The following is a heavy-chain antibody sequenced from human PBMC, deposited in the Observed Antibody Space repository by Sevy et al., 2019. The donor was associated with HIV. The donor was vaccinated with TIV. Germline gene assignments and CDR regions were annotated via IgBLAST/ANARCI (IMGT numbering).Heavy chain of an antibody. CDR3: ANHASDYDSSGYLERDAFDI. D-gene: IGHD3-22*01. CDR1: GLAVSDNY. J-gene: IGHJ3*02. Sequence: GGSLRLSCAASGLAVSDNYMSWVRQAPGKGLEWVSVIYSDGSTYYADSVKGRFTIPRDNSKNTLYLQMNSLRAEDTAVYYCANHASDYDSSGYLERDAFDIWGQGTMVTVSS. V-gene: IGHV3-53*01. CDR2: IYSDGST.